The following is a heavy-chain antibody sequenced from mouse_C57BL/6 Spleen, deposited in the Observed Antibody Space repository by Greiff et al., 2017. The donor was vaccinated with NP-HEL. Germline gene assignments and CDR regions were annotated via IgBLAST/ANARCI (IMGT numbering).Heavy chain of an antibody. CDR1: GFTFSSYA. CDR3: TKEWGRDSLGG. D-gene: IGHD1-1*01. CDR2: ISSGVDYI. J-gene: IGHJ2*01. Sequence: EVQGVESGAGLVKPGGSLKLSCAASGFTFSSYAMSWVRQTPEKRLGWVAYISSGVDYIYYADTVKGRFTISRDNARNTLYLQMSSLKSEDTAMYYGTKEWGRDSLGGRGQGATLSVAS. V-gene: IGHV5-9-1*02.